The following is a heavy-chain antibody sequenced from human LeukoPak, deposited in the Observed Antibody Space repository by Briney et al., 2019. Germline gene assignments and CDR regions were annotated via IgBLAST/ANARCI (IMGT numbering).Heavy chain of an antibody. Sequence: GGSLRLSCAASGFTFSSYAMSWVRQAPGKGREWVSAISGSGGSTYYADSVKGRFTISRDNSKNTLYLQMNSLRAEDTAVYYCAKDLYSGYYYDSSGDYWGQGTLVTVSS. V-gene: IGHV3-23*01. CDR2: ISGSGGST. J-gene: IGHJ4*02. CDR3: AKDLYSGYYYDSSGDY. D-gene: IGHD3-22*01. CDR1: GFTFSSYA.